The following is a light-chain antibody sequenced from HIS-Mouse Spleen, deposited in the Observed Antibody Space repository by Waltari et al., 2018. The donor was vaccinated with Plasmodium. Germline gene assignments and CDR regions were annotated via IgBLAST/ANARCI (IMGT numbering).Light chain of an antibody. CDR1: HSISSY. CDR2: AAS. J-gene: IGKJ1*01. Sequence: DIQMTQYPSSLSASVGVRATITCRASHSISSYLNWYKQKPGKAPKLLIYAASSLQSGVPSRFSGSGSGTDFTLSISSLQPEDFATYYCQQSYSTWTFGQGTKVEIK. CDR3: QQSYSTWT. V-gene: IGKV1-39*01.